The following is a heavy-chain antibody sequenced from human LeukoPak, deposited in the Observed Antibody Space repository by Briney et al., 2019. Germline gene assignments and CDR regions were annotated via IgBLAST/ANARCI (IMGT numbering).Heavy chain of an antibody. J-gene: IGHJ3*02. CDR3: ARAKIWNDLYAFDI. Sequence: ASVKVSCKASGYTFTGYYMHWVRQAPGQGLEWMGWINPNSGGTNYAQKFRGRVTMTRDTSISTAYMELSRLRSDDTAVYYCARAKIWNDLYAFDIWGQGTMVTVSS. V-gene: IGHV1-2*02. CDR1: GYTFTGYY. CDR2: INPNSGGT. D-gene: IGHD1-1*01.